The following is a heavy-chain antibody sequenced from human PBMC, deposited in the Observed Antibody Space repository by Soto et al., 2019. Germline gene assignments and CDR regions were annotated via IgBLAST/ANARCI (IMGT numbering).Heavy chain of an antibody. J-gene: IGHJ6*03. CDR2: IGTAGDT. CDR1: GFTFSSYD. Sequence: GGSLRLSCAASGFTFSSYDMHWVRQATGKGLEWVSAIGTAGDTYYPGSVKGRFTISRENAKNSLYLQMNSLRAGDTAVYYCARGGFDYGPNYYYYYMDVWGKGTTVTVSS. V-gene: IGHV3-13*01. CDR3: ARGGFDYGPNYYYYYMDV. D-gene: IGHD4-17*01.